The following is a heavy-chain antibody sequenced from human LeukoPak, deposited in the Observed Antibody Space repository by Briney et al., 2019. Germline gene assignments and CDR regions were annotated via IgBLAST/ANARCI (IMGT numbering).Heavy chain of an antibody. CDR2: ISYDGSNK. V-gene: IGHV3-30*18. CDR1: GFTFSSYG. D-gene: IGHD6-13*01. J-gene: IGHJ4*02. Sequence: QPGGSLRLSCAASGFTFSSYGMHWVRQAPGKGLEWVAVISYDGSNKYYAGSVKGRFTISRDNSKNTLYLQMNSLRAEDTAVYYCAKQREGISWSPDYWGQGTLVTVSS. CDR3: AKQREGISWSPDY.